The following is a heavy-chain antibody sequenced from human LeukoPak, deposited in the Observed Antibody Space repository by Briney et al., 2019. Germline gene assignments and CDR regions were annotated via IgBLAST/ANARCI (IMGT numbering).Heavy chain of an antibody. Sequence: VASVKVSCKASGYTFTSYYMHWVRQAPGQGLEWMGWISAYNGNTNYAQKLQGRVTMTTDTSTSTAYMELRSLRSDDTAVYYCARELIGSTSAAGARIGYWGQGTLVTVSS. J-gene: IGHJ4*02. CDR1: GYTFTSYY. D-gene: IGHD6-13*01. CDR3: ARELIGSTSAAGARIGY. V-gene: IGHV1-18*04. CDR2: ISAYNGNT.